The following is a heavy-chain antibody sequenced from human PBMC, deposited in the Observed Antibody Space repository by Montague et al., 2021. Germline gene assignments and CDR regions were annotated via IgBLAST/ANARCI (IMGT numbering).Heavy chain of an antibody. V-gene: IGHV4-39*07. CDR2: IYSSGNS. J-gene: IGHJ5*02. CDR3: SRVFSSWYVGWFDP. D-gene: IGHD6-13*01. Sequence: SETLSLTCTVSGASITSNIYYWGWTRQSPGKGLEWIGSIYSSGNSFYQPSLKSRITMAVDTSKNQFSLKLSSVTAADTAIYYCSRVFSSWYVGWFDPWGQGTLVTVSS. CDR1: GASITSNIYY.